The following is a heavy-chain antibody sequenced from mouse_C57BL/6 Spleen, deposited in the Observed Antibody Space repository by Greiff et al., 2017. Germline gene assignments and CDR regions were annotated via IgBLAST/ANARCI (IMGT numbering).Heavy chain of an antibody. CDR3: ARRSPTTYYGSSYWYFDV. Sequence: QVQLQQPGAELVKPGASVKLSCKASGYTFTSYWMHWVKQRPGQGLEWIGMIHPNSGSTNYNEKFKSKATLTVDKSSSTAYMQLSSLTSEDSAVYYCARRSPTTYYGSSYWYFDVWGTGTTVTVSS. J-gene: IGHJ1*03. CDR1: GYTFTSYW. CDR2: IHPNSGST. D-gene: IGHD1-1*01. V-gene: IGHV1-64*01.